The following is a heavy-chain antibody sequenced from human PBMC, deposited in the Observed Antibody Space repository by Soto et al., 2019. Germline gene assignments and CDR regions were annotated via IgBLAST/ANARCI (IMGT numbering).Heavy chain of an antibody. CDR2: ISGSGGST. CDR3: AKDQDSYGSGAQDWFDP. Sequence: GGSLRLSCAASGFTFSSYAMSWVRQAPGKGLEWVSAISGSGGSTYYADSVKGRFTISRDNSKNTLYLQMNSLRAEDTAVYYCAKDQDSYGSGAQDWFDPWGQGTLVSVS. V-gene: IGHV3-23*01. J-gene: IGHJ5*02. CDR1: GFTFSSYA. D-gene: IGHD3-10*01.